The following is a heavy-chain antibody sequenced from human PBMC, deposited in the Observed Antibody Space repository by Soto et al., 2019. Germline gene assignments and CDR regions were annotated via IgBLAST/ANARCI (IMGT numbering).Heavy chain of an antibody. J-gene: IGHJ5*02. D-gene: IGHD3-3*01. Sequence: SETLSLTCAFYGGSFSGYYWSWIRQPPGKGLEWIGEINHSGSTNYNPSLKSRVTISVDTSKNQFSLKLSSVTAADTAVYYCARGLGLRFLEWLFPTPNWFDPWGQGTLVTVSS. V-gene: IGHV4-34*01. CDR3: ARGLGLRFLEWLFPTPNWFDP. CDR1: GGSFSGYY. CDR2: INHSGST.